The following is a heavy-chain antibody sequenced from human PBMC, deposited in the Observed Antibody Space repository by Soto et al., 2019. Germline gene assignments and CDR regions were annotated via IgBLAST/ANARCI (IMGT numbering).Heavy chain of an antibody. Sequence: GGSLRLSCAASGFTFSSYGMHWVRQAPGKGLEWVAVISYDGSNKYYADSVKGRFTISRDNSKNTLYLQMNSLRAEDTAVYYCAKAQDPIYGMDVSGQATTVTVSS. J-gene: IGHJ6*02. CDR1: GFTFSSYG. V-gene: IGHV3-30*18. CDR3: AKAQDPIYGMDV. CDR2: ISYDGSNK.